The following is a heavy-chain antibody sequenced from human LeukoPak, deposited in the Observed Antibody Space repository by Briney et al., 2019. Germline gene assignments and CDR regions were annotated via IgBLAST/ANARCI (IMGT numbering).Heavy chain of an antibody. D-gene: IGHD1-26*01. J-gene: IGHJ6*03. CDR2: IYHVGST. CDR3: ARVGGLVYYYYMDV. Sequence: SETLSLTCTVSGYSITSGYSWGWIRQPPGKGREWNGSIYHVGSTYYNPSLKSRVTISVDTSKTQFSLKLSSVTAADTAVYYCARVGGLVYYYYMDVWGKGTTVTVSS. V-gene: IGHV4-38-2*02. CDR1: GYSITSGYS.